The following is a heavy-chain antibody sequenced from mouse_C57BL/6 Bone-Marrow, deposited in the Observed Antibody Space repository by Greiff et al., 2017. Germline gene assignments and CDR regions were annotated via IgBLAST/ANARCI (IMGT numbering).Heavy chain of an antibody. V-gene: IGHV1-64*01. Sequence: QVQLQQPGAELVKPGASVKLSCKASGYTFTSYWMHWVKQRPGQGLEWIGMIHPNSGSTNYNEKFKSKATLTVDKSSSTAYMQLSSLTSEDSAVYYCARNYGSSYYFDYGGQGTTLTVSS. J-gene: IGHJ2*01. CDR1: GYTFTSYW. CDR3: ARNYGSSYYFDY. CDR2: IHPNSGST. D-gene: IGHD1-1*01.